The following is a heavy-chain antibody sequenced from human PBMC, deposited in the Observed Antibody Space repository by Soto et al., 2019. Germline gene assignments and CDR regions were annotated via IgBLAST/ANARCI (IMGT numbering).Heavy chain of an antibody. CDR3: ASSPDYYDSSGFDY. D-gene: IGHD3-22*01. Sequence: QVQLVQSGAEVKKPGSSVKVSCKASGGTFSSYTISWVRQAPGQGLEWMGRIIPILGIANYAQKFQGRVTITADKSTSTAYMELSSLRSEDTAVYYCASSPDYYDSSGFDYWGQGTLVTVSS. J-gene: IGHJ4*02. V-gene: IGHV1-69*02. CDR1: GGTFSSYT. CDR2: IIPILGIA.